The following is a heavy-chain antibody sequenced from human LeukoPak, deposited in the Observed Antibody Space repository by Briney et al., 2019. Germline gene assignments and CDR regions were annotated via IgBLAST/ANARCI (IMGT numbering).Heavy chain of an antibody. V-gene: IGHV3-21*01. CDR3: ARDGYDSSGYYCRPYFDY. D-gene: IGHD3-22*01. CDR2: ISSSSSYI. CDR1: GFTFSSYS. J-gene: IGHJ4*02. Sequence: GGSLRLSCAASGFTFSSYSMNWVRQAPGKGLEWVSSISSSSSYIYYADSVKGRFTISRDNAKNLLYLQMSSLRAEDTAVYYCARDGYDSSGYYCRPYFDYWGQGTLVTVSS.